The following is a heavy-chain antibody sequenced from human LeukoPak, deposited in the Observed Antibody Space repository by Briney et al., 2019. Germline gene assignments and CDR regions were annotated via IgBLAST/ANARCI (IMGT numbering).Heavy chain of an antibody. CDR2: IIPIFGTA. CDR3: ARGPLGTHYSNYAGSGFDY. CDR1: GGTFSSYA. D-gene: IGHD4-11*01. V-gene: IGHV1-69*13. Sequence: ASVKVSCKASGGTFSSYAISWVRQAPGQGLEWMGGIIPIFGTANYAQKFQGRVTITADESTSTAYMELRSLRSDDTAVYYCARGPLGTHYSNYAGSGFDYWGQGTLVTVSS. J-gene: IGHJ4*02.